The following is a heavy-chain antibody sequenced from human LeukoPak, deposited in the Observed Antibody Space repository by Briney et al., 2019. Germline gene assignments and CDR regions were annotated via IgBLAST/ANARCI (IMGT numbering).Heavy chain of an antibody. CDR2: TYYRSKWYY. CDR3: ARDVTWGS. Sequence: SQTLSLTCAISGDSVSSNSAGWNWIRQSPSRGLEWLGRTYYRSKWYYGYAESVKRRITINPDTSKNQFSLQLSSVTPEDAAVYFCARDVTWGSWGQGTLVTVSS. D-gene: IGHD7-27*01. J-gene: IGHJ4*02. CDR1: GDSVSSNSAG. V-gene: IGHV6-1*01.